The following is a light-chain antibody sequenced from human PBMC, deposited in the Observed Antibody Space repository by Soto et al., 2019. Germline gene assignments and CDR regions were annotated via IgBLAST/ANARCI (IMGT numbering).Light chain of an antibody. CDR2: EVS. J-gene: IGLJ1*01. V-gene: IGLV2-18*01. CDR1: SSDVGSYNR. Sequence: QSALTQPPSVSGSPGQSVTISCTGTSSDVGSYNRVSWYQQPPGTAPKLMIHEVSNRPSGVPDRFSGSKSGNTASLTISGLLAEDEADYYCSLYTSSRTYVFGTGTKLTVL. CDR3: SLYTSSRTYV.